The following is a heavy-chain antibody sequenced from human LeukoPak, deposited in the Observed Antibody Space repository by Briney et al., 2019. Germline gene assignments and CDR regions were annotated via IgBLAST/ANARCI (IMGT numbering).Heavy chain of an antibody. CDR2: VYYNGLT. Sequence: SETLSLTCTVSGASISPHYWTWIRQAPGRGLEWIGYVYYNGLTSYNASLRSRLILSVGTARNQVSLKLTSVTAADTAVYYCTRERSTVTFDYWGQGTLVTVSS. J-gene: IGHJ4*02. CDR3: TRERSTVTFDY. D-gene: IGHD4-17*01. V-gene: IGHV4-59*11. CDR1: GASISPHY.